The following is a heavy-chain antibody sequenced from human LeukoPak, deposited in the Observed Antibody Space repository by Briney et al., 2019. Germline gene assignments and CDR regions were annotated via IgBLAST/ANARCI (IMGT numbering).Heavy chain of an antibody. V-gene: IGHV3-21*01. CDR1: GFTFSGYT. J-gene: IGHJ4*02. CDR2: ISSSSSYI. CDR3: AREINLDY. Sequence: GGSLRLSCAASGFTFSGYTMNWVRQAPGKGLEWVSSISSSSSYIVYADSVKGRFTISRDNAKNSLYLQMNSLRAEDTAVYYCAREINLDYWGQGTLVTVSS.